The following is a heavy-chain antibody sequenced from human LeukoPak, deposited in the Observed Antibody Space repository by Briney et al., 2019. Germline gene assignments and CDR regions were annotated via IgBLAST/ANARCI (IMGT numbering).Heavy chain of an antibody. V-gene: IGHV4-59*01. D-gene: IGHD3-22*01. J-gene: IGHJ1*01. Sequence: SETLSLTCTVSGGSISNFYWSWIRQPPGKGLEWIGYIHYSGRTNYNPSLKSRVTISVDTSNNQFSLKLSSLTTADTAVYFCARAETYYYDSEPSPFRHWGQGTLVTVSS. CDR1: GGSISNFY. CDR2: IHYSGRT. CDR3: ARAETYYYDSEPSPFRH.